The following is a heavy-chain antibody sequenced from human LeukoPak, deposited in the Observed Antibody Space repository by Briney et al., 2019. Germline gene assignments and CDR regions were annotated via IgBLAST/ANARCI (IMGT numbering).Heavy chain of an antibody. J-gene: IGHJ4*02. V-gene: IGHV4-34*01. CDR2: INHSGST. Sequence: SETLSLTCAVYGGSFSGYYWSWIRQPPAKGLEGSGEINHSGSTNYNPSLKSRVSISVDTSKNQFSLKLSSVTAADTAVYYCARGGAIFGVVMGSRIDYWGQGTLVTVSS. D-gene: IGHD3-3*01. CDR3: ARGGAIFGVVMGSRIDY. CDR1: GGSFSGYY.